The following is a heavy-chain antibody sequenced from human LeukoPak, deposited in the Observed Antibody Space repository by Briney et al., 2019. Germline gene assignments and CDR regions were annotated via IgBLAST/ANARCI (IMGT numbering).Heavy chain of an antibody. J-gene: IGHJ6*03. V-gene: IGHV1-46*01. CDR3: ARDWVGMIPNYYYMDV. CDR2: INPSGGST. D-gene: IGHD3-22*01. Sequence: ASVKVSCKASGYTFTSYYMHWVRQAPGQGLEWMGIINPSGGSTSYAQKFQGRVTMTRDMSTSTVYMELSSLRSEDTAVYYCARDWVGMIPNYYYMDVWGKGTTVTVSS. CDR1: GYTFTSYY.